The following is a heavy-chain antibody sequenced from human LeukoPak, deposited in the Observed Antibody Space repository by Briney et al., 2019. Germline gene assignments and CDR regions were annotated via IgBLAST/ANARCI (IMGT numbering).Heavy chain of an antibody. Sequence: SETLSLTCTVSGGSISSYYWSWIRQPPGKGLEWIGYIYTSGSTNYNPSLKSQVTISVDTSKNQFSLKLSSVTAADTAVYYCARCGYYYYMDVWGKGTTVTVSS. CDR3: ARCGYYYYMDV. CDR1: GGSISSYY. D-gene: IGHD2-21*01. J-gene: IGHJ6*03. CDR2: IYTSGST. V-gene: IGHV4-4*09.